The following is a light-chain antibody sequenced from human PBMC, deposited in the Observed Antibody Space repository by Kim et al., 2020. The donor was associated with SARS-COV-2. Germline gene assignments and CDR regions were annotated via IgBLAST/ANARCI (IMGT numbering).Light chain of an antibody. CDR2: AAS. V-gene: IGKV1-8*01. CDR1: QGISSY. J-gene: IGKJ2*01. CDR3: QQYYSYPQYT. Sequence: ASTGDRVTITCRASQGISSYLAWYQQKPGKAPKLLIYAASTLQSGVPSRFSGSGSGTDFTLTISCLHSEDFATYYCQQYYSYPQYTFGQGTKLEI.